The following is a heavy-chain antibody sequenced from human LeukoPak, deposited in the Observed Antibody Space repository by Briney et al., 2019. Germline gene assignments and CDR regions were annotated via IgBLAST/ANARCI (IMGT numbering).Heavy chain of an antibody. V-gene: IGHV4-30-4*01. CDR1: GGSISSADYS. CDR2: IYYSGST. Sequence: SETLSLTCTVSGGSISSADYSWSWIRQPPGKGLEWIGYIYYSGSTYYNPSLKSRVTISVDTSKNQFSLRLSFVTAADTAVYYCARAKSQRGYTYGPHTYFDYWGQGTLVTVSS. CDR3: ARAKSQRGYTYGPHTYFDY. D-gene: IGHD5-18*01. J-gene: IGHJ4*02.